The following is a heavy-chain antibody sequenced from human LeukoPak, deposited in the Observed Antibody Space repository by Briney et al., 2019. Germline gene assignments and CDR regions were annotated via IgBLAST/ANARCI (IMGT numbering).Heavy chain of an antibody. D-gene: IGHD5-24*01. V-gene: IGHV5-51*01. CDR1: GYIFTDYW. CDR2: IYLGDFDT. Sequence: GESLKISCKGSGYIFTDYWIAWVRQMPGEGLEWMGIIYLGDFDTRYSPSFQGQVTISADRTITTAYLQWSSLQASDTAMYYCARAGRDGYRYFDYWGQGTLVTVSS. CDR3: ARAGRDGYRYFDY. J-gene: IGHJ4*02.